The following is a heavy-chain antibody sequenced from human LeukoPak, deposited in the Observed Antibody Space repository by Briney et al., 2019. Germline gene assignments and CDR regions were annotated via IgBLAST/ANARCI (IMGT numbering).Heavy chain of an antibody. CDR1: GFSLSNARMG. CDR2: IFSNDEK. D-gene: IGHD3-22*01. Sequence: SGPTLVNPTETLTLTCTVSGFSLSNARMGVSWIRQPPGKALEWLAHIFSNDEKSYSTSLKSRLTISKDTSKSQVVLTMTNMDPVDTATYYCARMSRYYDSSGPFDYWGQGTLVTVSS. V-gene: IGHV2-26*01. J-gene: IGHJ4*02. CDR3: ARMSRYYDSSGPFDY.